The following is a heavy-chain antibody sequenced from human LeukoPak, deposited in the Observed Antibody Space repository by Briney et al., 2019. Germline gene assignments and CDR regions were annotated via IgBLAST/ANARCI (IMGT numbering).Heavy chain of an antibody. CDR3: AGEHAGGYRFDY. V-gene: IGHV4-59*01. CDR2: VYDSGST. J-gene: IGHJ4*02. Sequence: SETLSLTCTVSGGSIGTYYWSWIRQPPGKGLEWIGYVYDSGSTTYSPSLKSRVTISVGTSKSQFSLKLSSVTAADTAVYYCAGEHAGGYRFDYWGQGTLVTVSS. D-gene: IGHD2-8*02. CDR1: GGSIGTYY.